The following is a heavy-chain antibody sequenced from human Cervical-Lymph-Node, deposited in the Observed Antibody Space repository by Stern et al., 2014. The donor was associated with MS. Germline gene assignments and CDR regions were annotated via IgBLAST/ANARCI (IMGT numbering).Heavy chain of an antibody. D-gene: IGHD3-22*01. V-gene: IGHV4-31*03. CDR3: ARDLRYYYDSSGYYYRWFDP. Sequence: QLQLQESGPGLVKPSQTLSLTCTVSGGSISSGGYYWSWIRQHPGKGLEWIGYIYYSGSTSYNPSLKSRVTISVDTSKNQFSLKLSSVTAADTAVYYCARDLRYYYDSSGYYYRWFDPWGQGTLVTVSS. CDR1: GGSISSGGYY. J-gene: IGHJ5*02. CDR2: IYYSGST.